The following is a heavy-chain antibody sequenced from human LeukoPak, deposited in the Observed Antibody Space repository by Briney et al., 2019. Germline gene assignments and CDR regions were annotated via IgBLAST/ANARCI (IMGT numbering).Heavy chain of an antibody. J-gene: IGHJ4*02. CDR1: GGSISSYY. V-gene: IGHV4-59*01. CDR3: ASARLRGSGWLDY. Sequence: SETLSLTCTGSGGSISSYYWSWIRQPPGKGLEWSGYIYYSGSTNYNPSLKSRVTISVDTSKNQFSLKLSSVTAADTAVYYCASARLRGSGWLDYWGQGTLVTVS. D-gene: IGHD6-19*01. CDR2: IYYSGST.